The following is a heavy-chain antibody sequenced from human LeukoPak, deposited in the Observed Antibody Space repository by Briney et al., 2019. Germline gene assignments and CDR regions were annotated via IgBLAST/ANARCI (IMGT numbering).Heavy chain of an antibody. V-gene: IGHV4-30-2*01. D-gene: IGHD6-25*01. CDR3: ARGLAAADY. CDR1: GGSISSGGYY. Sequence: SETLSLTCTVSGGSISSGGYYWSWIRQPPGKGLEWIGYIYHSGSTYYNPSLKSRVTISVDRSKNQFSLKLSSVTAADTAVCYCARGLAAADYWGQGTLVTVSS. CDR2: IYHSGST. J-gene: IGHJ4*02.